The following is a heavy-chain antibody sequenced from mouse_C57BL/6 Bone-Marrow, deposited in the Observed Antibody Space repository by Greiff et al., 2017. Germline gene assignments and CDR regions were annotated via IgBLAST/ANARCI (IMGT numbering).Heavy chain of an antibody. D-gene: IGHD2-1*01. J-gene: IGHJ4*01. V-gene: IGHV5-15*01. CDR2: ISNLAYSI. CDR3: AGRGDGNRLWDYAMDY. Sequence: EVQGVESGGGLVQPGGSLKLSCAASGFTFSDYGMAWVRQAPRKGPEWVAFISNLAYSIYYADTVTGRFTISRENAKNTLYLEMSSLGSEDTGMYYCAGRGDGNRLWDYAMDYWGQGTSVTVSS. CDR1: GFTFSDYG.